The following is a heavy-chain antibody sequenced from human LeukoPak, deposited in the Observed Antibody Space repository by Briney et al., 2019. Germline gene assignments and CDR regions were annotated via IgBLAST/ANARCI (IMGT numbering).Heavy chain of an antibody. D-gene: IGHD1-26*01. CDR1: GFTFDDYA. CDR3: AKEAVLGARYYFDY. J-gene: IGHJ4*02. Sequence: GGSLRLSCAASGFTFDDYAMHWVRQAPGKGLEWVSLITGDGDSTYYADSVKGRFTISRDNSKNSLYLQVNSLRTEDTALYYCAKEAVLGARYYFDYWVQGSLVTVSS. V-gene: IGHV3-43*02. CDR2: ITGDGDST.